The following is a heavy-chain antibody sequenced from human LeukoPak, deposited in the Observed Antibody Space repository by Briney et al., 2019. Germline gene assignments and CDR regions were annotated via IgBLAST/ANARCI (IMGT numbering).Heavy chain of an antibody. V-gene: IGHV1-2*02. Sequence: GASVKLSCKASGYTFTGYYMYWVRQAPGQGLEWAGLIYPNSGGTNYAQKFQGRVTMTRDTSISTAYMELSRLRSDDTAVYYCARVDGGYASSYYFDYWGQGTLVTVSS. CDR3: ARVDGGYASSYYFDY. CDR2: IYPNSGGT. CDR1: GYTFTGYY. J-gene: IGHJ4*02. D-gene: IGHD5-12*01.